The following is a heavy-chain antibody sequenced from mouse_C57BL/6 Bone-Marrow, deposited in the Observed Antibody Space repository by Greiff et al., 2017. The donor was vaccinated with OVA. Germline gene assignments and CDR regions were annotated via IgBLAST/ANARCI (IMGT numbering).Heavy chain of an antibody. CDR1: GYTFTTYP. D-gene: IGHD1-1*01. CDR3: SRNPNYYGSSWYFDV. CDR2: FHPYNDDT. Sequence: VQLQQSGAELVKPGASVKMSCKASGYTFTTYPIEWMKQNHGKSLEWIGNFHPYNDDTTYNEKFKGKATLTVEKSSSTVYLELSRLTSDYSSVYYCSRNPNYYGSSWYFDVWGTGTTVTVSS. V-gene: IGHV1-47*01. J-gene: IGHJ1*03.